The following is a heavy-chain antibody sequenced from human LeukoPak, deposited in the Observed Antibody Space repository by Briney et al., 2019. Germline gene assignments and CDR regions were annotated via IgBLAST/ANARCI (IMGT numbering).Heavy chain of an antibody. J-gene: IGHJ2*01. CDR2: IWYDGGNQ. CDR1: GFTFRNHG. D-gene: IGHD3-3*01. V-gene: IGHV3-33*01. CDR3: VRDRSARYFDF. Sequence: GRSLRLSCAASGFTFRNHGMYWVRQAPGKGLEWVAIIWYDGGNQYYGDSVKGRFTISRDNSKNMLYLQMNSLRAEDTALYYCVRDRSARYFDFWGRGTLVTVSS.